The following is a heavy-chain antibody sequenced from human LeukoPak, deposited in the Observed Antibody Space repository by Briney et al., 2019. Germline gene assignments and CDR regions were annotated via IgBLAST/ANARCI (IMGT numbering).Heavy chain of an antibody. CDR1: GFTFSSYS. J-gene: IGHJ4*02. D-gene: IGHD3-9*01. CDR2: ISGSSRTI. Sequence: GGSLRLSCAASGFTFSSYSMNWVRQAPGKGLEWVSYISGSSRTIYYADSVKGRFTISRDNAKNSLYLQMNSLRAEDTAVYYCARDSRYFDWLLLDEAFDYWGQGTLVTVSS. V-gene: IGHV3-48*01. CDR3: ARDSRYFDWLLLDEAFDY.